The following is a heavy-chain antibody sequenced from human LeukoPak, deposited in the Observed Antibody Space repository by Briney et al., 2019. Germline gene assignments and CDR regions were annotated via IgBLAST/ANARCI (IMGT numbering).Heavy chain of an antibody. Sequence: SETLSLTCTVSGGSLNNYYWSWIRQPAGKGLEWIGRIYTRGSTNYNPSLKSRVTMSVDTSKNQFSLKLSSVTAADTAVYYCARGRYCSADICSGGDAFDIWGQGTLVSVSS. CDR3: ARGRYCSADICSGGDAFDI. CDR1: GGSLNNYY. J-gene: IGHJ3*02. CDR2: IYTRGST. D-gene: IGHD2-15*01. V-gene: IGHV4-4*07.